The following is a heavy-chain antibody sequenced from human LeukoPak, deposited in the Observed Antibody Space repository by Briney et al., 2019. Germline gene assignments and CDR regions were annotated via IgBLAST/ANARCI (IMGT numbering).Heavy chain of an antibody. CDR1: GFTFSSYA. D-gene: IGHD1-26*01. J-gene: IGHJ4*02. CDR2: ISGSGGST. V-gene: IGHV3-23*01. CDR3: AKDSRSGSYTDY. Sequence: GGSLRLSCTVSGFTFSSYAMSWVRQAPGKGLEWVSAISGSGGSTYYADSVKGRFTISRDNSKNTLYLQMNSLRAEDTAVYYCAKDSRSGSYTDYWGQGTLVTVSS.